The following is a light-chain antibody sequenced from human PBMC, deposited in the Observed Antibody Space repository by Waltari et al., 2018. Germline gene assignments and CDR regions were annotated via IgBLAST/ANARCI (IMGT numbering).Light chain of an antibody. CDR2: SNN. Sequence: QSVLTQPPSASGTPGQRVTISCSGSRSNIGSNTVNWYQQLPGTAPKLLIYSNNQRPSGVPDRFSGSKSGTSASLAISGLQSEDEADYYCAAWDDSLKVGVFGGGTKLTVL. CDR3: AAWDDSLKVGV. CDR1: RSNIGSNT. V-gene: IGLV1-44*01. J-gene: IGLJ3*02.